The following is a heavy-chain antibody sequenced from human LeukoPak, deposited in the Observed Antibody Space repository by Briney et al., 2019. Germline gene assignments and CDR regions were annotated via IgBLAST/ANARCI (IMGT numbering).Heavy chain of an antibody. D-gene: IGHD6-13*01. J-gene: IGHJ6*02. CDR1: GGSISSYY. CDR3: ASFPAAPGDYYYGMDV. V-gene: IGHV4-59*08. Sequence: PSETLSLTCTVSGGSISSYYWSWIRQPPGKGLEWIGYIYYSGSTNYNPSLKGRVTISVDTSKNQFSLKLSSVTAADTAVYYCASFPAAPGDYYYGMDVWGQGTTVTVSS. CDR2: IYYSGST.